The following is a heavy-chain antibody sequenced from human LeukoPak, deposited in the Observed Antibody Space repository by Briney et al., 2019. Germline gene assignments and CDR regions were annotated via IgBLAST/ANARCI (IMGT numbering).Heavy chain of an antibody. CDR3: ARPQSGLGWFDP. J-gene: IGHJ5*02. Sequence: SETLSLTCTVSGGSISSYYWSWIRQPAGKGLEWIGRIYTGGSTSYNPSLKSRVTMSVDTSKNQFSLKLSSVTAADTAVYYCARPQSGLGWFDPWGQGTLVTVSS. CDR1: GGSISSYY. CDR2: IYTGGST. V-gene: IGHV4-4*07.